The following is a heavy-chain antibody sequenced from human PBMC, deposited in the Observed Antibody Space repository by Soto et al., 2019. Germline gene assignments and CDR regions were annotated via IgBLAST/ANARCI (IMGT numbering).Heavy chain of an antibody. CDR1: VGTFSSYA. J-gene: IGHJ3*02. D-gene: IGHD6-13*01. V-gene: IGHV1-69*13. CDR3: ARGPLIAAAGTSGHAFDI. Sequence: GXSVKVSCKGSVGTFSSYAISWVRQAPGQGLEWMGGIIPIFGTANYAQKFQGRVTITADESTSTAYMELSSLRSEDTAVYYCARGPLIAAAGTSGHAFDIWGQGTMVTVSS. CDR2: IIPIFGTA.